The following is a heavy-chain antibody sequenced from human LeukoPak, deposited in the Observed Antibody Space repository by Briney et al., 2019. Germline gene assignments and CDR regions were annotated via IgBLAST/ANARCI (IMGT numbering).Heavy chain of an antibody. J-gene: IGHJ4*02. D-gene: IGHD5-18*01. CDR2: IRSKANSYAT. V-gene: IGHV3-73*01. CDR3: TRRPGDGYSYGYGDYFDY. CDR1: GFTFSGSA. Sequence: PGGSLRLSCAASGFTFSGSARHWVRQASGKGLEWVGRIRSKANSYATAYAASVKGRFTISRDDSKNTAYLQMNSLKTEDTAVYYCTRRPGDGYSYGYGDYFDYWGQGTLVTVSS.